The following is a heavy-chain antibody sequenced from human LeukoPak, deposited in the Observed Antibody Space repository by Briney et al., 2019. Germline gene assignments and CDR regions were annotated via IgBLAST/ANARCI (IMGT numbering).Heavy chain of an antibody. D-gene: IGHD2-15*01. CDR2: INSDGSST. J-gene: IGHJ6*02. CDR1: GFTFSSYW. Sequence: GGSLRLSCAASGFTFSSYWMHWVRQAPGKGLVWVSRINSDGSSTSYADSVKGRFTISRDNAKNTLYLQMNSLRVEDTAVYYCARDENFLLGRSENYYYGMDVWGQGTTVTVSS. V-gene: IGHV3-74*01. CDR3: ARDENFLLGRSENYYYGMDV.